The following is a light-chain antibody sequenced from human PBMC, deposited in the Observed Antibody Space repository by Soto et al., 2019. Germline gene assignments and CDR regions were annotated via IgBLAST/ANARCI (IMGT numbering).Light chain of an antibody. V-gene: IGLV2-8*01. CDR3: SSYIGSNNLV. Sequence: QSALTQPPSVSGSPGQSVTISCTGTSSDVGDYNYVSWYQQHPGKAPTLMIYEVTKRPSGVPDRFSGSKSGNTAFLTVSGLQAEDEAHYYCSSYIGSNNLVFGGGTKLTVL. J-gene: IGLJ3*02. CDR1: SSDVGDYNY. CDR2: EVT.